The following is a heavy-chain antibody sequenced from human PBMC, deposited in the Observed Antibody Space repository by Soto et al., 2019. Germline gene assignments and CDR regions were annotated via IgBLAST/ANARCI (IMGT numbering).Heavy chain of an antibody. V-gene: IGHV1-69*01. D-gene: IGHD3-22*01. CDR3: ASNYYDSSGYYLYWYFDL. J-gene: IGHJ2*01. Sequence: QVQLVQSGAEVKKPGSSVKVSCKASGGTFSSYAISWVRQAPGQGLEWMGGIIPIFGTANYAQKFQGRVKITADESTSTAYMELSSLRSEDTAVYYCASNYYDSSGYYLYWYFDLWGRGTLVTVSS. CDR1: GGTFSSYA. CDR2: IIPIFGTA.